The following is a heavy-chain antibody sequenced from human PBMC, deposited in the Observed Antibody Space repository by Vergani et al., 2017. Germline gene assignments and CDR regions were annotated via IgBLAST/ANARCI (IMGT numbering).Heavy chain of an antibody. Sequence: QVQLVESGGGVVQPGTSLRLSCVVSGFSLNRHAMYWVRQAPGKGLEWVVGISFDGTNEYYPDLVKGRFTISRDIAKNTLYLQVRSLRLEDTGVYHCVRGRGHCAGGRCYTEAWDYWGQGTPVTVSS. D-gene: IGHD2-2*02. CDR1: GFSLNRHA. J-gene: IGHJ4*02. V-gene: IGHV3-30-3*01. CDR3: VRGRGHCAGGRCYTEAWDY. CDR2: ISFDGTNE.